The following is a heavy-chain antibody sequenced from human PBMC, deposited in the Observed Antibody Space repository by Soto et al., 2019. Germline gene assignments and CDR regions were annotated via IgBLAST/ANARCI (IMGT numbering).Heavy chain of an antibody. J-gene: IGHJ6*02. CDR2: IIPIFGTA. Sequence: SVKVSCKASGGTFSSYAISWVRQAPGQGLEWMGGIIPIFGTANYAQKFQGRVTITADESTSTAYMELSSLRSEDTAVYYCARAPLTYYYDSSGSRARYYYYYGMDVWGQGTTVTVS. D-gene: IGHD3-22*01. V-gene: IGHV1-69*13. CDR3: ARAPLTYYYDSSGSRARYYYYYGMDV. CDR1: GGTFSSYA.